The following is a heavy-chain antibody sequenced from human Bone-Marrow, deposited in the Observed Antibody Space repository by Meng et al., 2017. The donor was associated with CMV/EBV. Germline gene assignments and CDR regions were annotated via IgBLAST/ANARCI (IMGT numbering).Heavy chain of an antibody. CDR3: AGYIPGPDAFEI. J-gene: IGHJ3*02. Sequence: SETLSLTCTVSGGSISSYYWSWIRQPPGKGLEWIGYIYYSGSTNYNPSLKSRVTISVDTSKNQFSLKLSSVTAADTAVYYCAGYIPGPDAFEIWGQGTMVTVSS. CDR1: GGSISSYY. CDR2: IYYSGST. V-gene: IGHV4-59*01. D-gene: IGHD3-16*02.